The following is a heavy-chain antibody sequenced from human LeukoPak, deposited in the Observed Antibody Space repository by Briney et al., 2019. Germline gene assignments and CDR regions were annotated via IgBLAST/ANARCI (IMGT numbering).Heavy chain of an antibody. J-gene: IGHJ4*02. Sequence: GGSLRLSCAASGFTFRSYGMHWVRQAPGKGLEWVAVIWHDGKNKYYAESVKGRFTISRDNSKNTLYLQMDSLRAEDTAVYYCARDRGSNDPIDYWGQGTLVTVSS. D-gene: IGHD2-15*01. CDR3: ARDRGSNDPIDY. CDR2: IWHDGKNK. CDR1: GFTFRSYG. V-gene: IGHV3-33*01.